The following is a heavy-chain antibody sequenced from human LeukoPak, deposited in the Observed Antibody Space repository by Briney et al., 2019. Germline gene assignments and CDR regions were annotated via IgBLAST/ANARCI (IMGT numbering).Heavy chain of an antibody. Sequence: SETLSLTCTVSGGSISSGSYYWSWIRQPAGKGLEWIGRMETSGSTNYNPSLKSRVTISVDTSKNQIFLKLSSSTAADTAVYYCAREGGYSYGDAPLHFDNWGQGILVTVSS. J-gene: IGHJ4*02. CDR3: AREGGYSYGDAPLHFDN. CDR2: METSGST. CDR1: GGSISSGSYY. V-gene: IGHV4-61*02. D-gene: IGHD5-18*01.